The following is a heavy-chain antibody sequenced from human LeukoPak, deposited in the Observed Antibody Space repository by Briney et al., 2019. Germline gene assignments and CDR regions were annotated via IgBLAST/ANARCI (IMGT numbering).Heavy chain of an antibody. CDR1: GFTFSSYS. D-gene: IGHD1-26*01. CDR3: AKEGDSGTYAFFDY. J-gene: IGHJ4*02. CDR2: ISGSRGST. Sequence: PGGSLRLSCAASGFTFSSYSMNWVRQAPGKGLEWVSTISGSRGSTYYADSVKGRVTISRDNSRNTLYLQMNSLRAEDTALYYCAKEGDSGTYAFFDYWGQGTLVTVSS. V-gene: IGHV3-23*01.